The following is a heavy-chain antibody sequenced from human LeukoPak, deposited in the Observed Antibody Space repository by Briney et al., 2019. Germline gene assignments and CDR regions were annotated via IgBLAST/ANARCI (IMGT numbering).Heavy chain of an antibody. CDR1: GFTFSSYA. D-gene: IGHD4/OR15-4a*01. CDR2: ISGSGGDT. Sequence: GGSLRLSCAASGFTFSSYAMNWVRQAPGKGLEWVSISGSGGDTYYADSVKGRFTISRDNSKNTLYLQMNSLRAEDTAVYYCAKARGATYGTYYFDYWGEGTLVTVSS. V-gene: IGHV3-23*01. CDR3: AKARGATYGTYYFDY. J-gene: IGHJ4*02.